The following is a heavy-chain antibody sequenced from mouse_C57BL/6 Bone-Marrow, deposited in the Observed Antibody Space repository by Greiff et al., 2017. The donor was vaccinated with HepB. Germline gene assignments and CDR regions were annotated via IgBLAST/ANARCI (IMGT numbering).Heavy chain of an antibody. CDR1: GFTFSSYA. CDR3: AREGDSNYEDYAMDY. V-gene: IGHV5-4*01. D-gene: IGHD2-5*01. CDR2: ISDGGSYT. Sequence: EVKLVESGGGLVKPGGSLKLSCAASGFTFSSYAMSWVRQTPEKRLEWVATISDGGSYTYYPDNVKGRFTISRDNAKNNLYLQMSQLKYEDTAMYYCAREGDSNYEDYAMDYWGQGTSVTVSS. J-gene: IGHJ4*01.